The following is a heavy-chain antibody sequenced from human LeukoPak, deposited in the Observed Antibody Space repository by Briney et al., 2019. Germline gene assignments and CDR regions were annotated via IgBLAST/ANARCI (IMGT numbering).Heavy chain of an antibody. CDR2: VYYIGTT. D-gene: IGHD6-6*01. J-gene: IGHJ5*02. Sequence: TSETLSLTCIVSGGSVSSPNSYWSWIRQPPGKGLEWIGNVYYIGTTTYNSSLKSRVTISIDTSKNQFSLEVTPVTAADTAVYYCARNTSSSPWFDPWGQGTLVTVSS. CDR3: ARNTSSSPWFDP. V-gene: IGHV4-61*01. CDR1: GGSVSSPNSY.